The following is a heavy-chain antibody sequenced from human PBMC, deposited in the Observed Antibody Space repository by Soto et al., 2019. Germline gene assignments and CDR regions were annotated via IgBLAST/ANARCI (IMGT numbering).Heavy chain of an antibody. Sequence: TLSLTCAVYGGSFSGYYWSWIRQPPGKGLEWIGEINHSGSTNYNPSLKSRVTISVDTSKNQFSLKLSSVTAADTAVYYCARSGVYYDILTGPRYYYYGMDVWGQGTTVTVSS. V-gene: IGHV4-34*01. CDR3: ARSGVYYDILTGPRYYYYGMDV. CDR2: INHSGST. J-gene: IGHJ6*02. D-gene: IGHD3-9*01. CDR1: GGSFSGYY.